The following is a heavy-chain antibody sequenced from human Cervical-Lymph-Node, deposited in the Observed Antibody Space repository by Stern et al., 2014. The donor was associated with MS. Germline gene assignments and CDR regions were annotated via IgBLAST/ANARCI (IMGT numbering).Heavy chain of an antibody. V-gene: IGHV4-59*01. Sequence: VQLGESGPGLVKPSETLSLTCTVSGGSIRSYYWSWIRQPPGKGLEWIGYIYYSGSTNYNPSLKSRVTISVDTSKNQFPLKLSSVTAADTAVYYCARGATQAFDPWGQGTLVTVSS. CDR3: ARGATQAFDP. CDR2: IYYSGST. J-gene: IGHJ5*02. CDR1: GGSIRSYY.